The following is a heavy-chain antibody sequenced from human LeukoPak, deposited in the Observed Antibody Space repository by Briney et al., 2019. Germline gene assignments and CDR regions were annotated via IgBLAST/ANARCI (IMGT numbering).Heavy chain of an antibody. Sequence: GGSLRLSCAASGFTFSSYTMTWVRQAPGKGLEWVSAISNSGGSTYYADSVKGRFTISGDNSKNTLYLQMNSLRAEDTAIYYCARRDYGDFFWGQGTLVTVSS. CDR2: ISNSGGST. CDR3: ARRDYGDFF. J-gene: IGHJ4*02. D-gene: IGHD4-17*01. CDR1: GFTFSSYT. V-gene: IGHV3-23*01.